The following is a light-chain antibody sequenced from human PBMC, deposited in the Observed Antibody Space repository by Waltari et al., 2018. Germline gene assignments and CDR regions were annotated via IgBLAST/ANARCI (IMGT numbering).Light chain of an antibody. V-gene: IGLV2-23*02. CDR3: CSYVQKDIWL. CDR1: TGIGGNFHF. CDR2: EVI. Sequence: QSALTQPASVSGAPGQSIPIPRSVVTGIGGNFHFVSWYQHHPGKVPKLLIYEVIKRPPDISDRFTGSKSGNTASLSISGLQADDEADYYCCSYVQKDIWLFGRGTKVTVL. J-gene: IGLJ3*02.